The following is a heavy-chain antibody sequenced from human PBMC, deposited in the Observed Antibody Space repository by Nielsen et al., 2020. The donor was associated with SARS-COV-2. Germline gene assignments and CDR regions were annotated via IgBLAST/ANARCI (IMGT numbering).Heavy chain of an antibody. CDR1: GFTFSSYA. CDR2: ISYDGSNK. J-gene: IGHJ5*02. Sequence: LKISCAASGFTFSSYAMHWVRQAPGKGLEWVAVISYDGSNKYYADSVKGRFTISRDNSKNTLYLQMNSLRAEDTAVYYCAKEGGLWLGENWFDPWGQGTLVTVSS. V-gene: IGHV3-30-3*01. CDR3: AKEGGLWLGENWFDP. D-gene: IGHD3-10*01.